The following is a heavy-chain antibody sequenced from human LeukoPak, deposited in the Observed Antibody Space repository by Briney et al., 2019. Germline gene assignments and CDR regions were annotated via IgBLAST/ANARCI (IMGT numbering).Heavy chain of an antibody. Sequence: GASVKVSCKASGYTFTSYDINWVRQATGQGLEWMGWMNPNSGNTGYAQKFQGRVTMTRNTSISTAYMELSSLRSEDTAVYYCSGGADYYYGMDVWGQGTTVTVSS. CDR1: GYTFTSYD. CDR2: MNPNSGNT. J-gene: IGHJ6*02. V-gene: IGHV1-8*01. CDR3: SGGADYYYGMDV.